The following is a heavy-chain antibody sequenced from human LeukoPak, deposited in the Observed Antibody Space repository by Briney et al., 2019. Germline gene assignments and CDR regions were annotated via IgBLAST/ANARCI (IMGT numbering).Heavy chain of an antibody. CDR1: GFTFSSYG. Sequence: GRSLRLSCAASGFTFSSYGMHWVRQAPGKGLEWVAVIWYEGSNKYYADSVKGRFTISRDNSKNTLYLQMNSLRAEDTAVYYCARDRIVVVPAAHLYYYYGMDVWGQGTTVTVSS. D-gene: IGHD2-2*01. CDR2: IWYEGSNK. V-gene: IGHV3-33*01. J-gene: IGHJ6*02. CDR3: ARDRIVVVPAAHLYYYYGMDV.